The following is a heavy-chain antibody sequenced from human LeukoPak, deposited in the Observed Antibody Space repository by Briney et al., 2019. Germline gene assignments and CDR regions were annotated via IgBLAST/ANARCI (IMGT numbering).Heavy chain of an antibody. CDR3: ARDGNSCSGGSCFHYGMDV. J-gene: IGHJ6*02. V-gene: IGHV3-21*01. Sequence: GGSLRLSCAASGFTFSSYSMNWVRQAPGKGLEWVSSISSGSSYIYYADSVKGRFTISRDNAKNSLYLQMNSLRAEDTAVYYCARDGNSCSGGSCFHYGMDVWGQGTTVTVSS. D-gene: IGHD2-15*01. CDR2: ISSGSSYI. CDR1: GFTFSSYS.